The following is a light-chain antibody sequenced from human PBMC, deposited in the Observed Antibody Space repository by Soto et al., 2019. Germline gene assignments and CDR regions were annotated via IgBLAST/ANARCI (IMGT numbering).Light chain of an antibody. CDR2: DVS. V-gene: IGLV2-14*03. J-gene: IGLJ1*01. CDR3: TSYTSGSTYV. Sequence: QSVLTQPASVSGSPGQSIAISCTGTSSDVGSYNYVSWYQQHPGKAPKLMIYDVSNRPSGVSDRFSGSKSGNTASLTISGLQAEDEADYYCTSYTSGSTYVFGTGTKVTVL. CDR1: SSDVGSYNY.